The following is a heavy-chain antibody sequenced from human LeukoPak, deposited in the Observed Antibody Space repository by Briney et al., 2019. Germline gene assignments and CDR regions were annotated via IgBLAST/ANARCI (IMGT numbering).Heavy chain of an antibody. CDR1: GYTFTSYG. Sequence: TSVKVSCKASGYTFTSYGTSWVRQAPGQGLEWMGWISAYNGNTNYAQKLQGRVTMTTDTSTSTAYMELRSLRSDDTAVYYCARELPAAQTNYYYYGMDVWGQGTTVTVSS. D-gene: IGHD2-2*01. CDR3: ARELPAAQTNYYYYGMDV. V-gene: IGHV1-18*01. CDR2: ISAYNGNT. J-gene: IGHJ6*02.